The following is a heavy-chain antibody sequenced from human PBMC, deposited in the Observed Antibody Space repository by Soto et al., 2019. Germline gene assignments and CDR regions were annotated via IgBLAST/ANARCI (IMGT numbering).Heavy chain of an antibody. CDR3: TKRSNVLRFLEWSSGMEV. CDR1: GFTFSNYG. D-gene: IGHD3-3*01. J-gene: IGHJ6*02. CDR2: ISDDGSNK. V-gene: IGHV3-30*18. Sequence: PGGSLRLSCAASGFTFSNYGMHWVRQAPDKGLEWVAFISDDGSNKYYADSMKGRFTMSRDNSKRTLYLQMSSLRVEDTAVYYCTKRSNVLRFLEWSSGMEVWGQGTTVTVSS.